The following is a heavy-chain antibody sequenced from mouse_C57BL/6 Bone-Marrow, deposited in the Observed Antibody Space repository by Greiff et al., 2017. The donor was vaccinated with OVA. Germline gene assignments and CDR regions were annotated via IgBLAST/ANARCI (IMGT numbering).Heavy chain of an antibody. Sequence: EVMLVESEGGLVQPGSSMKLSCTASGFTFSDYYMAWVRQVPEKGLEWVAYINYDGSSTYYLDSLKSRFIISIDNAKNILYLQMSRLKSEDTATYYCARTIYYGNLYAMDYWGQGTSVTVSS. CDR3: ARTIYYGNLYAMDY. CDR1: GFTFSDYY. J-gene: IGHJ4*01. D-gene: IGHD2-1*01. V-gene: IGHV5-16*01. CDR2: INYDGSST.